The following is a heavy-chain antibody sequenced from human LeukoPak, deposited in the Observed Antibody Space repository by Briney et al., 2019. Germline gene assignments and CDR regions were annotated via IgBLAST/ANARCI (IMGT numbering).Heavy chain of an antibody. D-gene: IGHD4-17*01. CDR1: GFTFSSYW. J-gene: IGHJ6*02. CDR2: IKQDGSEK. Sequence: PGGSLRLSCAASGFTFSSYWMTWVRQAPGRGLEWVANIKQDGSEKYYVDSVKGRFTVSRDNAKNSLYLQMNSLRDEDTAVYYCATGGTDYGDYVRDYYGMDVWGQGTTVTVSS. CDR3: ATGGTDYGDYVRDYYGMDV. V-gene: IGHV3-7*01.